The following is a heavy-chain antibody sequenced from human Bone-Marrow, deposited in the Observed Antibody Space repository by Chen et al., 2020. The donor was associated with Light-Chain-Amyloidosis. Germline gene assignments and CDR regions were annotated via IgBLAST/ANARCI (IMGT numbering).Heavy chain of an antibody. D-gene: IGHD5-12*01. CDR2: IYPDDSDA. Sequence: EVQLEQSGPEVKKPGESPKLSCTGSGYTFPNYWIGWVRQMPGKGLEWMGVIYPDDSDARYSPSFEGQVTISADKSITTAYLQWRSLKASDTAVYYCARRRDGYNFDYWGQGTLVTVSS. CDR1: GYTFPNYW. J-gene: IGHJ4*02. V-gene: IGHV5-51*01. CDR3: ARRRDGYNFDY.